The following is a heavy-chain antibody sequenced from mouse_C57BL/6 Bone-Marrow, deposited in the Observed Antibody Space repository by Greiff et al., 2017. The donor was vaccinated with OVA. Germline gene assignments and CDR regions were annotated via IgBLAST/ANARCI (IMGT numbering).Heavy chain of an antibody. CDR1: GYTFTSYW. J-gene: IGHJ2*01. CDR3: ARGNYYGSSSHFDY. V-gene: IGHV1-64*01. CDR2: IHPNSGST. D-gene: IGHD1-1*01. Sequence: QVQLQQPGAELVKPGASVKLSCKASGYTFTSYWMHWVKQRPGQGLEWIGMIHPNSGSTNYNEKFKSKATLTVDTSSSTAYMQLSSLTSEDSAVYYCARGNYYGSSSHFDYWGQGTTLTVSS.